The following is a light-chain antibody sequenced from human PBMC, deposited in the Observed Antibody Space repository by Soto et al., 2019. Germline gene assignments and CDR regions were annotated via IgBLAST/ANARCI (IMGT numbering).Light chain of an antibody. CDR1: QRVGSSY. CDR3: QQYANLPRT. CDR2: GAS. V-gene: IGKV3-20*01. Sequence: SQRVGSSYVAWYQQKPGQAPRLLIFGASSRATGIPDGFSGSGSGTDFTLTISRLSAEEFSVYYCQQYANLPRTFREGTKVDIK. J-gene: IGKJ1*01.